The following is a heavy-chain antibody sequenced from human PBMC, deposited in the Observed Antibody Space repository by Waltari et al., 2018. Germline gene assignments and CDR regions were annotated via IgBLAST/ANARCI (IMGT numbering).Heavy chain of an antibody. Sequence: EVQVVESGGGLVQPGGSRGLSGPALVSTLSSSWMTWVRQAPGKGLEWVANIKTDGSETYYVDSVKGRFTISRDNTKNSLYLQMSSLRAEDTAVYYCAIGGVETSWYWRYWGQGTLVTVSS. CDR3: AIGGVETSWYWRY. D-gene: IGHD6-13*01. CDR1: VSTLSSSW. J-gene: IGHJ4*02. V-gene: IGHV3-7*01. CDR2: IKTDGSET.